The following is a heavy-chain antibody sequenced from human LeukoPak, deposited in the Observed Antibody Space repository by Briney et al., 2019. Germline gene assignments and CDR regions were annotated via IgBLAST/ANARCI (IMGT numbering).Heavy chain of an antibody. CDR2: ISYDGSNT. CDR3: AKEALFRGVHGNYFDY. Sequence: GGSLRLSCAATGFTFSGYGMHWVRQTPGKGLDWVAFISYDGSNTYYAVSVKGRFTISRDISNNTLYLQMNSLRPEDTAVYYCAKEALFRGVHGNYFDYWGQGTLVTVST. CDR1: GFTFSGYG. V-gene: IGHV3-30*18. D-gene: IGHD3-10*01. J-gene: IGHJ4*02.